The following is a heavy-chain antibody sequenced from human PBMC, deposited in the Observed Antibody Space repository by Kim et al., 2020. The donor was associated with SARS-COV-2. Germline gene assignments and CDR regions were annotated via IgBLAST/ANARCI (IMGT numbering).Heavy chain of an antibody. J-gene: IGHJ6*02. CDR3: ARDKTDILSCYHSYYYYGMDV. D-gene: IGHD3-9*01. Sequence: GGSLRLSCAASGFTVSSNYMSWVRQAPGKGLEWVSVIYSGGSSYYADSVKGRFTISRDNSKNTLYLQMNSLRAEDTAVYYCARDKTDILSCYHSYYYYGMDVCGQGTTVTVSS. CDR1: GFTVSSNY. V-gene: IGHV3-53*01. CDR2: IYSGGSS.